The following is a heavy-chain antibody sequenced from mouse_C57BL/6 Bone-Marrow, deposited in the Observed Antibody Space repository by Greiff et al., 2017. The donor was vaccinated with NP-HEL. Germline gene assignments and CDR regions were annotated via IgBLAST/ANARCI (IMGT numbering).Heavy chain of an antibody. CDR2: IDPSDSDT. Sequence: QVQLQQPGAELVRPGSSVKLSCKASGYTFTSYWMHWVKQRPIQGLEWIGNIDPSDSDTQYNQKLKDKATLNVEKASSTAYMQRSSLTSEYSAVYYCARLSTGAMDYWGQGTSVTVSS. CDR1: GYTFTSYW. J-gene: IGHJ4*01. CDR3: ARLSTGAMDY. V-gene: IGHV1-52*01.